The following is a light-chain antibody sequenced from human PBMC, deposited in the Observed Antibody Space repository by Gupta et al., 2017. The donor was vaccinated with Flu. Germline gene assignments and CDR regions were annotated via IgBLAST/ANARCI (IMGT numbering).Light chain of an antibody. CDR2: KDK. V-gene: IGLV3-9*01. Sequence: SYEVTQPLSVSVALGQTATISCGGNNIGIKNVHWCQQRPGQAPVLVIYKDKNRPSGIPDRFSGSNSGNTATLTITRAQAEDEAVYYCQVWDTTTHVTFGGGTRLTVL. CDR3: QVWDTTTHVT. J-gene: IGLJ2*01. CDR1: NIGIKN.